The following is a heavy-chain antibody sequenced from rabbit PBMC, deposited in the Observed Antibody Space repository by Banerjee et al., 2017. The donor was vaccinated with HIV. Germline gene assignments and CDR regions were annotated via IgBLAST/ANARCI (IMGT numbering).Heavy chain of an antibody. J-gene: IGHJ4*01. Sequence: QEQLEESGGDLVKPEGSLTLTCTASGFSFTNKYVMCWVRQAPGKGLEWIACIYTGSSGSTWYASWAKGPFTISKTSSTTVTLQMTSLTAADTATYFCARDLAGVIGWNFNLWGPGTLVTVS. CDR3: ARDLAGVIGWNFNL. CDR2: IYTGSSGST. V-gene: IGHV1S45*01. D-gene: IGHD4-1*01. CDR1: GFSFTNKYV.